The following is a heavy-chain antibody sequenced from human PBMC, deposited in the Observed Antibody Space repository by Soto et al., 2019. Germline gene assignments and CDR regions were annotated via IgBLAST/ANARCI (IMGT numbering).Heavy chain of an antibody. CDR3: ARPGFFGEFYFGY. CDR1: GYTFSHYY. D-gene: IGHD3-10*01. V-gene: IGHV1-46*01. Sequence: QVQLVQSGAEVKKPGASVKVSCKASGYTFSHYYMHWVRQAPGQGLERMGMINPVGGGTTYAQTFQDRVTMTRDTSTATVYMELSSVISEDTAVYYCARPGFFGEFYFGYWGQGTLVTVS. CDR2: INPVGGGT. J-gene: IGHJ4*02.